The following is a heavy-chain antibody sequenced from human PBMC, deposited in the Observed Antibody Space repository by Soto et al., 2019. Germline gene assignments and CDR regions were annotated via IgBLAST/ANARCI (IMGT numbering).Heavy chain of an antibody. CDR3: AKAKNDYNWDNRPPFDY. CDR1: GFTLRNYA. Sequence: GSLRLSCEASGFTLRNYAMTWIRQAPGKGLEWVSLISANDVGTYYAESVKTRFTISTDQSRNTVYLQMDSPRADDTAIYYCAKAKNDYNWDNRPPFDYWGQGTLVTVSS. V-gene: IGHV3-23*01. J-gene: IGHJ4*02. D-gene: IGHD1-20*01. CDR2: ISANDVGT.